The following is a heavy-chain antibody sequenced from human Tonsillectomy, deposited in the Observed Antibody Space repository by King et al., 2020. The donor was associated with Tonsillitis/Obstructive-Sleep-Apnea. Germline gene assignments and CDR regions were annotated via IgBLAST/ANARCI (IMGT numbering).Heavy chain of an antibody. CDR2: ISYDGSNK. Sequence: VQLVESGGGVVQPGRSLRLSCAASGFTFSSYGMHWVRQAPGKGLEWVAVISYDGSNKYYADSVKGRFTISRDNSKNTLYLQMNSLRAEDTAVYYCARDQGYCNGGSVPLYYYYSAMDVWGQGTTVTVSS. CDR1: GFTFSSYG. CDR3: ARDQGYCNGGSVPLYYYYSAMDV. V-gene: IGHV3-30*03. D-gene: IGHD2-15*01. J-gene: IGHJ6*02.